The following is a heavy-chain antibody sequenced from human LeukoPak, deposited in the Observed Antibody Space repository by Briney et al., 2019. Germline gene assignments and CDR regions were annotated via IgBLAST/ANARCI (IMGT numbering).Heavy chain of an antibody. CDR3: ARDGSYSSGWFPFDY. Sequence: GASVKVSCKASGYTFTSYGISWVRQAPGQGLEWMGWISAYNGNTNYAQKLQGRVTMTTDTSTSTAYMELRSLGSDDTAVYYCARDGSYSSGWFPFDYWGQGTLVTVSS. D-gene: IGHD6-19*01. CDR2: ISAYNGNT. CDR1: GYTFTSYG. J-gene: IGHJ4*02. V-gene: IGHV1-18*01.